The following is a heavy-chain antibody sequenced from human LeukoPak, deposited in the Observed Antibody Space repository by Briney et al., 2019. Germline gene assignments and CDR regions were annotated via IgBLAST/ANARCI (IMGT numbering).Heavy chain of an antibody. CDR3: ARSIVRRVDIVVVPAAILAVADPFDY. D-gene: IGHD2-2*02. Sequence: PGGSLRLSCAASGFTFSSYSMNWVRQAPGKGLEWVSSISSSSSYIYYADSVKGRFTISRDNAKNSLYLQMNSLRAEDTAVYYCARSIVRRVDIVVVPAAILAVADPFDYWGQGTLVTVSS. J-gene: IGHJ4*02. CDR2: ISSSSSYI. CDR1: GFTFSSYS. V-gene: IGHV3-21*01.